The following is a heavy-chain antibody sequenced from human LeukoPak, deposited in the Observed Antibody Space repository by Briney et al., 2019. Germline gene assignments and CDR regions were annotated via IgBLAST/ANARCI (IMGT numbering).Heavy chain of an antibody. V-gene: IGHV3-23*01. Sequence: GGSLRLSCAASGFTFSSYGMSWVRQAPGKGLEWVSAISGSGGSTYYADSVKGRFTIFRDNSKNTLYLQMNSLRAEDTAVYYCARNVGGLYCTNGVCYYDYWGQGTLVTVSS. D-gene: IGHD2-8*01. CDR1: GFTFSSYG. J-gene: IGHJ4*02. CDR2: ISGSGGST. CDR3: ARNVGGLYCTNGVCYYDY.